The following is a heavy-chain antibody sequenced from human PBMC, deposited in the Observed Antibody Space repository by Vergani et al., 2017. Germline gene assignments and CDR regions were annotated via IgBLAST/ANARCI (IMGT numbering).Heavy chain of an antibody. V-gene: IGHV3-13*01. D-gene: IGHD3-22*01. J-gene: IGHJ4*02. CDR1: GFTFSSYD. Sequence: EVQLVESGGGLVQPGGSLRLSCAASGFTFSSYDMHWVRQATGKGLEWVSAIGTAGDTYYPGSVKGRFTISRENAKNSLYLQMNSLRAGDTAVYYCARDLFYYDSSGYYSGFFDYWGQGTLVTVSS. CDR2: IGTAGDT. CDR3: ARDLFYYDSSGYYSGFFDY.